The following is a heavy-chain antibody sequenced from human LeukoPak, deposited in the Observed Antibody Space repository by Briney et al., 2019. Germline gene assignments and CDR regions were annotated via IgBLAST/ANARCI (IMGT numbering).Heavy chain of an antibody. D-gene: IGHD3-22*01. J-gene: IGHJ3*02. CDR3: ARCRYYDSSGPPAFDI. CDR1: GYSFTSYW. CDR2: IYPGDSDT. V-gene: IGHV5-51*01. Sequence: GESLKISCKGSGYSFTSYWNGWVRQMPGKGLEWMGIIYPGDSDTRYSPSFQGQVTISADKSISTAYLQWSSLKASDTAMYYCARCRYYDSSGPPAFDIWGQGTMVTVSS.